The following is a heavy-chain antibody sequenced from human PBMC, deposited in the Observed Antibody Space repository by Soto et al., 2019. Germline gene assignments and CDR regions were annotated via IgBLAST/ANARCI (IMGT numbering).Heavy chain of an antibody. J-gene: IGHJ6*02. CDR3: AAVESGHYYYYYGMDV. V-gene: IGHV1-58*01. D-gene: IGHD2-15*01. CDR2: IVVGSGNT. CDR1: GFTFTSSA. Sequence: SVKVSCKASGFTFTSSAVQWVRQARGQRLEWIGWIVVGSGNTNYAQKFQERVTITRDMSTSTAYMELSSLRSEDTAVYYCAAVESGHYYYYYGMDVWGQGTTVTVSS.